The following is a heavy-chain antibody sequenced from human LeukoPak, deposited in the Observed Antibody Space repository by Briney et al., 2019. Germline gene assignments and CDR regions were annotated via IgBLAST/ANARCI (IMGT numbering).Heavy chain of an antibody. D-gene: IGHD6-6*01. CDR2: INPSGDST. Sequence: GASVKVSCKASGYIFTSYYMHWVRQAPGQGLEWMGIINPSGDSTIYAQKFQGRVTMTRDMSTSTVYMELSSLGSEDTAVYYCARDEIVARFDYWGQGTLVTVSS. V-gene: IGHV1-46*01. J-gene: IGHJ4*02. CDR3: ARDEIVARFDY. CDR1: GYIFTSYY.